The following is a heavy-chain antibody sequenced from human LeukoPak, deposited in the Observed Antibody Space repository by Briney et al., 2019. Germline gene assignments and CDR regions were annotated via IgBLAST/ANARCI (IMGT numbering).Heavy chain of an antibody. D-gene: IGHD5-18*01. CDR2: IYYSGST. CDR1: GGSISSYY. Sequence: PSETLSLTCTVSGGSISSYYWSWIRQPPGKGLEWIGYIYYSGSTNYNPSLKSRDTISVDTSKNQFSLKLSSVTAADTAVYYCARLGDTAMVTLDYWGQGTLVTVSS. J-gene: IGHJ4*02. CDR3: ARLGDTAMVTLDY. V-gene: IGHV4-59*08.